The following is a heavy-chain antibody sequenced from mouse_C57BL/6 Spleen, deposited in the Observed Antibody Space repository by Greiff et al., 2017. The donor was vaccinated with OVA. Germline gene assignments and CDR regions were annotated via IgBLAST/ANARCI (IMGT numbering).Heavy chain of an antibody. CDR2: IYPGDGDT. D-gene: IGHD1-1*01. V-gene: IGHV1-82*01. CDR1: GYAFSSSW. Sequence: QVQLQQSGPELVKPGASVKISCKASGYAFSSSWMNWVKQRPGKGLEWIGRIYPGDGDTNYNGKFKVKATLTADKSSSTAYMQLSSLTSEDSAVYFCARGGITTVVANDAMDYWGQGTSVTVSS. J-gene: IGHJ4*01. CDR3: ARGGITTVVANDAMDY.